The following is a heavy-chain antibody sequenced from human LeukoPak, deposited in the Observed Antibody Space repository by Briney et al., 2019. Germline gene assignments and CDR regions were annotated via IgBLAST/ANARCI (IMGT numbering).Heavy chain of an antibody. D-gene: IGHD2-21*02. V-gene: IGHV3-23*01. CDR1: GFTFSSYV. Sequence: TGGSLRLYCGAAGFTFSSYVMRWVRQGPGKGLVWFSAISGCGGRTYYADSVKGRFTISRDNSKNTLHLQLNSLRAEDTAVYSCTKEALYCGGDCYPRGDFDNWGQGILVTVSS. CDR2: ISGCGGRT. J-gene: IGHJ4*02. CDR3: TKEALYCGGDCYPRGDFDN.